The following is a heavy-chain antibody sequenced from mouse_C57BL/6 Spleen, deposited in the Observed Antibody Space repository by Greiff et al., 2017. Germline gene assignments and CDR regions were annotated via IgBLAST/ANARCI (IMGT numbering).Heavy chain of an antibody. CDR2: IDPENGGT. Sequence: VQLQQSGAELVRPGASVTLSCKASGYTFTDYEMHWVKQTPVHGLEWIGAIDPENGGTAYNQKFKGKDILTADKSSSTAYMALRSLTSEDSAVYYCTRGGYYGSYWYFDVWGTGTPVTVSS. V-gene: IGHV1-15*01. D-gene: IGHD1-1*01. J-gene: IGHJ1*03. CDR3: TRGGYYGSYWYFDV. CDR1: GYTFTDYE.